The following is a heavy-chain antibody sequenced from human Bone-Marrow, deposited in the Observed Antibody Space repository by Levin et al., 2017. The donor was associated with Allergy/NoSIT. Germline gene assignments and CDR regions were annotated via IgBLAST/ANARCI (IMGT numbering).Heavy chain of an antibody. D-gene: IGHD6-6*01. Sequence: SETLSLTCTVSGGSISSYYWSWIRQPAGKGLEWIGRIYTSGSTNYNPSLKSRVTMSVDTSKNQFSLKLSSVTAADTAVYYCARGTTIAARPWGTFFDYWGQGTLVTVSS. V-gene: IGHV4-4*07. J-gene: IGHJ4*02. CDR1: GGSISSYY. CDR3: ARGTTIAARPWGTFFDY. CDR2: IYTSGST.